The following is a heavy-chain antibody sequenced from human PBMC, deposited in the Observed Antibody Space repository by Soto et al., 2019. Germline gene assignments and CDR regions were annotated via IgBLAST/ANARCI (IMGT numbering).Heavy chain of an antibody. CDR1: GFTFSSYA. J-gene: IGHJ4*02. V-gene: IGHV3-30-3*01. CDR2: ISYDGSNK. D-gene: IGHD3-22*01. Sequence: QVQLVESGGGVVQPGRSLRLSCAASGFTFSSYAMHWVRQAPGKGLEWVAVISYDGSNKYYADSVKGRVTISRDNSKNTLYLQMNSLRAEDTAVYYCARGNDSSGYYYVFDYWGQGTLVTVSS. CDR3: ARGNDSSGYYYVFDY.